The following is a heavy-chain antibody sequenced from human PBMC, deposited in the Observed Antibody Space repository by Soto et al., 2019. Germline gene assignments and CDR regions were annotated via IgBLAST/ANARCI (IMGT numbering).Heavy chain of an antibody. J-gene: IGHJ4*02. D-gene: IGHD3-22*01. CDR1: GLTVSRNY. Sequence: EVHLVESGGGLVQPGGSLRLSCAASGLTVSRNYMNWVRQAPGKGLEWVSVIYTGGNTYYADSVKGRVTISRQTSNNTLYLQMSSMRTEDTAVYYCATSFANSSGYYDYWGQGTLVIVSS. CDR3: ATSFANSSGYYDY. CDR2: IYTGGNT. V-gene: IGHV3-53*04.